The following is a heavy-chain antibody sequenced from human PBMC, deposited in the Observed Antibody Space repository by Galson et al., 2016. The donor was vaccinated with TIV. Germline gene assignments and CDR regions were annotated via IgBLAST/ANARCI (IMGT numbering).Heavy chain of an antibody. J-gene: IGHJ4*02. CDR1: GYTLSEIA. CDR2: FDPEAGRT. CDR3: ASVAWFPGLSLDN. V-gene: IGHV1-24*01. D-gene: IGHD2/OR15-2a*01. Sequence: SVKVSCKVSGYTLSEIAMHWVRQAPGKGLEWMGGFDPEAGRTIYAQKLQGRVTLTEDTSTDTAFLELSSLSFEDTAVYYCASVAWFPGLSLDNWGQGTLVIVSS.